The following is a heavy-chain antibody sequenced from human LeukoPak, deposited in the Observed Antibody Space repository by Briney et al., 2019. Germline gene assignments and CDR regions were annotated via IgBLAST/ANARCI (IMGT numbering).Heavy chain of an antibody. CDR1: GFTFSDYY. D-gene: IGHD3-22*01. Sequence: GGSLRLSCAASGFTFSDYYMSWIRQAPGKGLEWVSYMSSSGSTRYYADSVKGRFTISRDNAKNSLYLQMNSLRAEDTAVYYCARDNYDSSTPYYFDYWGQGTLVTVSS. J-gene: IGHJ4*02. V-gene: IGHV3-11*04. CDR3: ARDNYDSSTPYYFDY. CDR2: MSSSGSTR.